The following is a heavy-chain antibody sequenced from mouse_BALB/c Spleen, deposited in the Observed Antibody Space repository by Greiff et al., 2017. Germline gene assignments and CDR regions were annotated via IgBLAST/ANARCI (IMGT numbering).Heavy chain of an antibody. D-gene: IGHD1-1*01. J-gene: IGHJ4*01. CDR3: ARRDGSSSYAMDY. Sequence: EVHLVESGGGLVQPGGSRKLSCAASGFTFSSFGMHWVRQAPEKGLEWVAYISSGSSTIYYADTVKGRFTISRDNPKNTLFLQMTSLRSEDTAMYYCARRDGSSSYAMDYWGQGTSVTVSS. V-gene: IGHV5-17*02. CDR1: GFTFSSFG. CDR2: ISSGSSTI.